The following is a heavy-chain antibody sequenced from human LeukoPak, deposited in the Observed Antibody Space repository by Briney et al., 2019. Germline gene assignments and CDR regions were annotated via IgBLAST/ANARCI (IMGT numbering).Heavy chain of an antibody. CDR1: GFTYSSCE. V-gene: IGHV3-48*03. CDR2: ISSSGSTI. Sequence: GGSLRLSCAASGFTYSSCEMNWVRQAPGKGLEWVSYISSSGSTIYYADSVKGRFTISRDNAKNSLYLQMNSLRAEDTAVYYCARGPYGDYGQGFDYWGQGTLVTVSS. CDR3: ARGPYGDYGQGFDY. J-gene: IGHJ4*02. D-gene: IGHD4-17*01.